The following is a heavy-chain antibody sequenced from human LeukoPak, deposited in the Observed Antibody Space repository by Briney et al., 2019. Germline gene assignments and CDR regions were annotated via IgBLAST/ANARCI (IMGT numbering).Heavy chain of an antibody. CDR1: GFTVSSDY. J-gene: IGHJ4*02. D-gene: IGHD3-10*01. CDR2: LYPNGNT. CDR3: VKDGGYHGSGSSCYFDY. Sequence: PGGSLRLSCAASGFTVSSDYMSWVRQAPGKGLEWVSLLYPNGNTYYADSVKGRFTISRDNSKNTLYLQMSSLRAEDTAVYYCVKDGGYHGSGSSCYFDYWGQGTLVTVSS. V-gene: IGHV3-66*03.